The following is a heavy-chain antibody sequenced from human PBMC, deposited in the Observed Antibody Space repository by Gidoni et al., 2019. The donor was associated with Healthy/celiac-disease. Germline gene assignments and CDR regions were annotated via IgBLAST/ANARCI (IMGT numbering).Heavy chain of an antibody. V-gene: IGHV1-69*01. CDR1: GGTFSSYA. Sequence: VQLVQSGAEVKQPGSSVTVSCKASGGTFSSYAISWVRQAPGQGLEWMGGIIPIFGTANYAQKFQGRVTITADESTSTAYMELSSLRSEDTAVYYCARGGRYYYDSSGYYYFAWGQGTLVNVSS. CDR3: ARGGRYYYDSSGYYYFA. D-gene: IGHD3-22*01. J-gene: IGHJ5*02. CDR2: IIPIFGTA.